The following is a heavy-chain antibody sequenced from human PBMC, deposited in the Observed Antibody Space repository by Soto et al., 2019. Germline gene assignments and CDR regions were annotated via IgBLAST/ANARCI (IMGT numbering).Heavy chain of an antibody. CDR2: IYYSGST. CDR1: GGSISSGDYY. Sequence: SETLSLTCTVSGGSISSGDYYWSWIRQPPGKGLEWIGYIYYSGSTYYNPSLKSRVTISVDTSKNQFSLKLSSVTAADTAVYYCASSLSSSWYEGPALRYWGQGTLVTVSS. J-gene: IGHJ4*02. CDR3: ASSLSSSWYEGPALRY. V-gene: IGHV4-30-4*01. D-gene: IGHD6-13*01.